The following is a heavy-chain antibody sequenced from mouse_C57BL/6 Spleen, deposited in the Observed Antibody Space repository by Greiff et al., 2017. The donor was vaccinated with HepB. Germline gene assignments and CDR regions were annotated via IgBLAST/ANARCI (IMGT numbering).Heavy chain of an antibody. J-gene: IGHJ4*01. D-gene: IGHD2-4*01. V-gene: IGHV1-72*01. CDR1: GYTFTSYW. Sequence: VKLQQPGAELVKPGASVKLSCKASGYTFTSYWMHWVKQRPGRGLEWIGRIDPNSGGTKYNEKFKSKATLTVDKPSSTAYMQLSSLTSEDSAVYYCARWEIYYDYDEENYYAMDYWGQGTSVTVSS. CDR3: ARWEIYYDYDEENYYAMDY. CDR2: IDPNSGGT.